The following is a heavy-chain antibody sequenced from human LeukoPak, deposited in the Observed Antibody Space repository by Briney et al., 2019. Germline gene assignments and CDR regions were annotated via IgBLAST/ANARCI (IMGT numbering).Heavy chain of an antibody. D-gene: IGHD3-10*01. CDR1: GYTLTELS. Sequence: ASVKVSCKVSGYTLTELSMHWVRQAPGKGREWMGGFDPEDGETIYAQKFQGRVTMTEDTSTDTAYMELSSLRSEDTAVYYCATGNYYGSGSYYTLGYWGQGTLVTVSS. V-gene: IGHV1-24*01. J-gene: IGHJ4*02. CDR2: FDPEDGET. CDR3: ATGNYYGSGSYYTLGY.